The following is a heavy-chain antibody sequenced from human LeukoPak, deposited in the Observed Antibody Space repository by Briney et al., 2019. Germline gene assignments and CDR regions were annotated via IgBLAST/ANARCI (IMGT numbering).Heavy chain of an antibody. D-gene: IGHD6-13*01. J-gene: IGHJ4*01. CDR3: ARGQVGYSSSWLDY. V-gene: IGHV3-48*02. Sequence: GGSLRLSCAASGFTFSSYSMNWVRLASGKGLEWASYISSSSSPIYYADSVKGRFTISRDNAKNSLYLQMNSLRDEDTAVYYCARGQVGYSSSWLDYWGHGTLVTVSS. CDR2: ISSSSSPI. CDR1: GFTFSSYS.